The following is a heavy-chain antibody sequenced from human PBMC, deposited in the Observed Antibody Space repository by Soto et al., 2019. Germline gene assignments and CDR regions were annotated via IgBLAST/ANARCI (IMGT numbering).Heavy chain of an antibody. V-gene: IGHV4-39*01. CDR1: GGSIYSSSYY. CDR2: IYYSGST. J-gene: IGHJ4*02. Sequence: SETTSLTCTVSGGSIYSSSYYWGWIRQPPGKGLEWIGSIYYSGSTYYNPSLKSRVTISVDTSKNQFSLKLSSVTAADTAVYYCARGVPDSWPPPFDYWGQGTLVTVSS. CDR3: ARGVPDSWPPPFDY.